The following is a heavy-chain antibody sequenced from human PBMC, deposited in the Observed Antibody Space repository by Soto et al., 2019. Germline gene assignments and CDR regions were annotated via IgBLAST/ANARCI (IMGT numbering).Heavy chain of an antibody. CDR3: ARGAQPLAIKPLAVKYYYYGMDA. CDR2: IIPIFGTA. CDR1: GCTCSSYA. V-gene: IGHV1-69*13. Sequence: SVKVSCKASGCTCSSYAISWVRQAPGQGLEWMGGIIPIFGTANYAQKFQGRVTITADESKSTAYMELSSLRSEDTAVYYCARGAQPLAIKPLAVKYYYYGMDASGQGTRVTVSS. J-gene: IGHJ6*02. D-gene: IGHD6-13*01.